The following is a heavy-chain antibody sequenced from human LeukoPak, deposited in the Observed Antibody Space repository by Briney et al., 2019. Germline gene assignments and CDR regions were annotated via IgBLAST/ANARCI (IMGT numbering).Heavy chain of an antibody. CDR1: GGSISSSNW. D-gene: IGHD4-17*01. Sequence: SETLSLTCAVSGGSISSSNWWSWVRQPPGKGLEWIGEIYHSGSTNYNPSLKSRVTISVDKSKNQFSLKLSSVTAADTAVYYCAIHDYGDPHWYFDLWGRGTLVSVSS. V-gene: IGHV4-4*02. CDR2: IYHSGST. CDR3: AIHDYGDPHWYFDL. J-gene: IGHJ2*01.